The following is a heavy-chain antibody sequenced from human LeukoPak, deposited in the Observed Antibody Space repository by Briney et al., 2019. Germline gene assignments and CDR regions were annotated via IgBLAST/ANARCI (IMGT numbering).Heavy chain of an antibody. CDR2: IYYSGST. J-gene: IGHJ3*02. V-gene: IGHV4-59*01. CDR3: ARQGQQFNAFDI. CDR1: GGSFSGYY. D-gene: IGHD6-13*01. Sequence: SETLSLTCAVYGGSFSGYYWSWIRQPPGKGLEWIGYIYYSGSTNYNPSLKSRVTISVDTSKNQFSLKLSSVTAADTAVYYCARQGQQFNAFDIWGQGTMVTVSS.